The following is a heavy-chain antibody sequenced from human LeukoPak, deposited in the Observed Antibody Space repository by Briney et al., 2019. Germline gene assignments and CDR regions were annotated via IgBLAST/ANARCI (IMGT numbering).Heavy chain of an antibody. CDR2: INHSGST. J-gene: IGHJ4*02. CDR3: ARFSRITMVRGTFDY. Sequence: PSETLSLTCAVYGGSFSGYYWSWIRQPPGKGLEWIGEINHSGSTNYNPSLKSRVTISVDTSKNQFSLKLSSVTAADTAVYYCARFSRITMVRGTFDYWGQGTLVTVSS. V-gene: IGHV4-34*01. D-gene: IGHD3-10*01. CDR1: GGSFSGYY.